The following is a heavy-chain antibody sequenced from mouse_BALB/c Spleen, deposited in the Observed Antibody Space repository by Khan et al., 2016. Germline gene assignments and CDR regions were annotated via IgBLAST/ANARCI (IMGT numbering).Heavy chain of an antibody. J-gene: IGHJ2*01. D-gene: IGHD1-1*01. V-gene: IGHV5-6*01. CDR1: GFTFSSYG. CDR3: ARIITTNYFDY. Sequence: EVELVESGGDLVKPGGSLKLSCAASGFTFSSYGMSWVRQTPDKRLEWVATISSGGSYTYYPDSVKGRFTISRDNAKNTLYLQMSSLKSEDTVMCYGARIITTNYFDYWGQGTTLTVSS. CDR2: ISSGGSYT.